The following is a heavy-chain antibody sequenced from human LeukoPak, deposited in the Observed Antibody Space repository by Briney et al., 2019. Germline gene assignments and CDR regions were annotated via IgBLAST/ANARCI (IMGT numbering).Heavy chain of an antibody. V-gene: IGHV4-4*07. CDR3: ARAAMYCSGGSCYPNFDY. J-gene: IGHJ4*02. D-gene: IGHD2-15*01. Sequence: SETLSLTCTVSGGSISRYYWSWIRQPAGKGLEWIGRIYTSGSTNYNPSLKSRVTMSVDTSKNQFSLKLSSVTAADTAVYYCARAAMYCSGGSCYPNFDYWGQGTLVTVSS. CDR2: IYTSGST. CDR1: GGSISRYY.